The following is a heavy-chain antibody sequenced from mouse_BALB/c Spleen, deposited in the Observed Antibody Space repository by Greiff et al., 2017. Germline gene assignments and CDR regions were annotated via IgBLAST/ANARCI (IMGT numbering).Heavy chain of an antibody. Sequence: VQLQQSGTVLARPGASVKMSCKASGYSFTSYWMHWVKQRPGQGLEWIGAIYPGNSDTSYNQKFKGKAKLTAVTSASTAYMELSSLTNEDSAVYYCTRGYGNPTRFDYWGQGTTLAVAS. V-gene: IGHV1-5*01. J-gene: IGHJ2*01. D-gene: IGHD2-10*02. CDR1: GYSFTSYW. CDR3: TRGYGNPTRFDY. CDR2: IYPGNSDT.